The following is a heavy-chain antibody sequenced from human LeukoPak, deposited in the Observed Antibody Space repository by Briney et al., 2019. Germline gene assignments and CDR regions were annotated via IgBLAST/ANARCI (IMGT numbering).Heavy chain of an antibody. CDR3: AREGPNSSGLDY. Sequence: PSQTLSLTCTISGGSISSGSYFWSWIRQPARKGLEWIGRIYTSGSTNYNPSLKSRVTISVDTSKNQFSLKLSSVTAADTAVYYCAREGPNSSGLDYWGQGTLVTVSS. V-gene: IGHV4-61*02. J-gene: IGHJ4*02. CDR2: IYTSGST. CDR1: GGSISSGSYF. D-gene: IGHD3-22*01.